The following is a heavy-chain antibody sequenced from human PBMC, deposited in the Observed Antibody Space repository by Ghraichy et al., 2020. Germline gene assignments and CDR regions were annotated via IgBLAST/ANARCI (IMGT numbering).Heavy chain of an antibody. CDR2: IYTGGNT. D-gene: IGHD3-3*01. CDR1: GLTVSFNY. J-gene: IGHJ4*02. V-gene: IGHV3-53*01. Sequence: GGSLRLSCTASGLTVSFNYMTWVRQAPGRGLEWVSFIYTGGNTHYADSVKGRFTISRDSSKNTLYLQMDTLRADDTVVYYCARGRTIYGVVNHFDYWGQGTLVTVSS. CDR3: ARGRTIYGVVNHFDY.